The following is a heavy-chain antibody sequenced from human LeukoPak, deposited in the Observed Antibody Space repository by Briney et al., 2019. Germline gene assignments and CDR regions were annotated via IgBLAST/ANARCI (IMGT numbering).Heavy chain of an antibody. CDR1: GGSISSSSYY. CDR3: ARLPEEGWFGELFGMDV. CDR2: IYYSGST. D-gene: IGHD3-10*01. J-gene: IGHJ6*02. Sequence: SETLSLTCTVSGGSISSSSYYWGWIRQPPGKGLEWIGSIYYSGSTYYNPSLKSRVTISVDTSKNQFSLKLSSVTAADTAVYYCARLPEEGWFGELFGMDVWGQGTTVTVSS. V-gene: IGHV4-39*01.